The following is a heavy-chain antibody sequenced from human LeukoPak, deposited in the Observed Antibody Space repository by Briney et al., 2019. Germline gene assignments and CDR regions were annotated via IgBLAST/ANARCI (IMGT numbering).Heavy chain of an antibody. CDR2: IKSKTDGGTT. J-gene: IGHJ4*02. CDR3: TTWGVQLWYTLDY. CDR1: GFTFSNAW. V-gene: IGHV3-15*01. D-gene: IGHD5-18*01. Sequence: GGSLRLSCAASGFTFSNAWMSWVRQAPGKGLEWVGRIKSKTDGGTTDYAAPVKGRFTISRDDSKNTLYLQMNSLKTEDTAVYYCTTWGVQLWYTLDYWGQGTLVTVSS.